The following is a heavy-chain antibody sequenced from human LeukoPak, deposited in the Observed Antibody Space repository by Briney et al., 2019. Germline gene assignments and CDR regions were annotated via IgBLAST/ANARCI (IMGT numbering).Heavy chain of an antibody. CDR3: ARGGGEVDY. Sequence: GGSLRLSCAASGFTFSSYAMSWVRQAPGKGLEWVSAISGSGGSTYYADSVKGRFTISRDNSKNSLYLQMNSLRAEDTAVFYCARGGGEVDYWGQGTLVTVSS. D-gene: IGHD3-16*01. J-gene: IGHJ4*02. CDR2: ISGSGGST. V-gene: IGHV3-23*01. CDR1: GFTFSSYA.